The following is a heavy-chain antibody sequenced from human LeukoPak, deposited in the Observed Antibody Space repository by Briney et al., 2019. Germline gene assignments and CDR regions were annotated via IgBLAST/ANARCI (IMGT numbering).Heavy chain of an antibody. CDR1: GGSFSGYY. J-gene: IGHJ5*02. V-gene: IGHV4-34*01. CDR3: ARNIRFLEWLFGWFDP. CDR2: INHSGST. Sequence: PSETLSLTCAVYGGSFSGYYWSRIRQPPGKGLEWIGEINHSGSTNYNPSLKSRVTMSVDTSKNQFSLKLSSVTAADTAVYYCARNIRFLEWLFGWFDPWGQGTLVTVSS. D-gene: IGHD3-3*01.